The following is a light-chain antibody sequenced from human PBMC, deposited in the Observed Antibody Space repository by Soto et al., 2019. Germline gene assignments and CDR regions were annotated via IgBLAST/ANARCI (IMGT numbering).Light chain of an antibody. V-gene: IGKV1-39*01. CDR1: QSISSF. Sequence: DIQMTQSPISLSASVGDRVTISCRASQSISSFLNWYQHKPGKAPKLLIYAAPSLQSGVPPRFSGSGSGTDFTLTISSLQPDDFATYYCQQSYSLWTFGRGTKVDI. J-gene: IGKJ1*01. CDR3: QQSYSLWT. CDR2: AAP.